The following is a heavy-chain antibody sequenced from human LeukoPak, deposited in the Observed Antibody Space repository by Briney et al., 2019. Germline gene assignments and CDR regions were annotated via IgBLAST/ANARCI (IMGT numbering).Heavy chain of an antibody. CDR1: GFTFSSYA. CDR3: ARDLFDYDFWSGYYSFDY. J-gene: IGHJ4*02. V-gene: IGHV3-23*01. Sequence: PGGSLRLSCAASGFTFSSYAMSWARQAPGKGLEWVSAISGSGGSTYYADSVKGRFTISRDNSKNTLYLQMNSLRAEDTAVYYCARDLFDYDFWSGYYSFDYWGQGTLVTVSS. D-gene: IGHD3-3*01. CDR2: ISGSGGST.